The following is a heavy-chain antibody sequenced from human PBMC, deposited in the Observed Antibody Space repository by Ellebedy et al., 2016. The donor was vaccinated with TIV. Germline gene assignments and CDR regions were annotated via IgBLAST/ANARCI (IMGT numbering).Heavy chain of an antibody. V-gene: IGHV1-18*04. CDR2: ISAYNGNT. D-gene: IGHD4-11*01. J-gene: IGHJ5*02. CDR3: ARYCNSNTCSNWSDP. Sequence: AASVKVSCKTSGYTFTSYGIRWVRQAPGQGLEWMGWISAYNGNTNYAQMLQGRVTMTTDTFTSTAYMELRSLRSDDTAVYYCARYCNSNTCSNWSDPWGQGTLVTVSS. CDR1: GYTFTSYG.